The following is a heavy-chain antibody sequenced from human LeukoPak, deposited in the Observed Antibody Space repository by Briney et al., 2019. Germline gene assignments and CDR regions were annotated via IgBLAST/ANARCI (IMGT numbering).Heavy chain of an antibody. Sequence: ASETLSLTCAVYGGSFSGYYWSWIRQPPGKGLEWIGEINHSGSTNYNPSLKSRVAISVDTSKNQFSLKLSSVTAADTAVYYCARDRRLPAPLSNGMDVWGQGTTVTVSS. V-gene: IGHV4-34*01. CDR2: INHSGST. J-gene: IGHJ6*02. CDR1: GGSFSGYY. D-gene: IGHD2-2*01. CDR3: ARDRRLPAPLSNGMDV.